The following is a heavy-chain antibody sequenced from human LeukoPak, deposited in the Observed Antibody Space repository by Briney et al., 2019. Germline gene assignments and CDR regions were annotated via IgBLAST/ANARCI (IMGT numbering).Heavy chain of an antibody. CDR3: AKHRSGIAASGSNY. V-gene: IGHV3-23*01. J-gene: IGHJ4*02. CDR1: GFTFSSFA. CDR2: ISGSGGDSGGST. Sequence: GGSLRLSCAASGFTFSSFAMSWVRQAPGKGLEWVSVSVISGSGGDSGGSTYYAYSVKSRFTISRDDFNNTLYLQMNNLKVEDTAVYYCAKHRSGIAASGSNYWGQGTLVSVSS. D-gene: IGHD6-13*01.